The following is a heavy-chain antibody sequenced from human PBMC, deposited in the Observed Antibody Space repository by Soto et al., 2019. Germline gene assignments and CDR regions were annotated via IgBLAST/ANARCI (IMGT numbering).Heavy chain of an antibody. CDR3: AFSLRSSGGYSLIDT. V-gene: IGHV1-69*01. D-gene: IGHD1-26*01. Sequence: QVQLVQSGAEVKKPGSSVKVSCKASGGTFSSYAISWVRQAPGQGLEWMGGIIPIFGTANYAQKFQGRVTITADEPTSTAYRELSSRRSEDTAVYYCAFSLRSSGGYSLIDTWGQGPLVPVSS. CDR1: GGTFSSYA. CDR2: IIPIFGTA. J-gene: IGHJ5*02.